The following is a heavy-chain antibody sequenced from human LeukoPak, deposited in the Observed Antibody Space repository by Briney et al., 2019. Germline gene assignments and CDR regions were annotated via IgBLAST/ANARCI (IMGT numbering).Heavy chain of an antibody. Sequence: PGGSLRLSCAASGFTFSNYYMSWVRQAPGRGLEWVSVIYSSGDTYYADSVKGRFTISRDNSKNTPYLQMNNLRAEDTALYYCATSPVTGMIYFDYWGQGTLVTVSS. J-gene: IGHJ4*02. CDR2: IYSSGDT. CDR1: GFTFSNYY. CDR3: ATSPVTGMIYFDY. D-gene: IGHD6-19*01. V-gene: IGHV3-66*01.